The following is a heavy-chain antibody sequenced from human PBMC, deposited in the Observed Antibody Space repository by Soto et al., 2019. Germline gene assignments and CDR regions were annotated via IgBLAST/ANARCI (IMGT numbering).Heavy chain of an antibody. Sequence: PSETLSLTCTVSGGSISSYYWSWIRQPPGKGLEWIGYIYYSGSTNYNPSLKSRVTISVDTSKNQFSLKLKSVTAADTAVYYCARTYSSSWSSWALFALWXQGTLVTVSS. V-gene: IGHV4-59*08. J-gene: IGHJ4*02. CDR2: IYYSGST. D-gene: IGHD6-13*01. CDR3: ARTYSSSWSSWALFAL. CDR1: GGSISSYY.